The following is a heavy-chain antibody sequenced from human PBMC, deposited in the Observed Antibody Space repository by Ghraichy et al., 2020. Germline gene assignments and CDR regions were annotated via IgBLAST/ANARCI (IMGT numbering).Heavy chain of an antibody. CDR2: ISVYNGNT. J-gene: IGHJ6*02. D-gene: IGHD3-3*01. V-gene: IGHV1-18*01. CDR3: ARIRGYDFWSGKNYYYYGMDV. CDR1: GYTFTSYG. Sequence: ASVKVSCKASGYTFTSYGISWVRQAPGQGLEWMGWISVYNGNTNYAQKLQGRVTMTTDTSTSTAYMELRSLRSDDTAVYYCARIRGYDFWSGKNYYYYGMDVWGQGTTVTVSS.